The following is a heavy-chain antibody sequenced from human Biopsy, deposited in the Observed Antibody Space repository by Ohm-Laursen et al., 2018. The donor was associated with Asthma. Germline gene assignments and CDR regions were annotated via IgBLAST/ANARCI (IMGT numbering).Heavy chain of an antibody. Sequence: GPSVNSCKTSGYTFNSAGITWVRQAPGQGLEWMGWISVYNGNTKVAQKLQDRVTMITDTSTSTAYMELRSLRSDDTAVYFCARAVDYAHYYGIDVWGQGTTVTVS. CDR1: GYTFNSAG. CDR2: ISVYNGNT. J-gene: IGHJ6*02. V-gene: IGHV1-18*01. CDR3: ARAVDYAHYYGIDV. D-gene: IGHD3-16*01.